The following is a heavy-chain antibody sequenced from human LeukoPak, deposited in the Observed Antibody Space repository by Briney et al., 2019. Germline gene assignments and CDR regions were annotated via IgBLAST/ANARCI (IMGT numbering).Heavy chain of an antibody. CDR3: ARKYPDHWFDP. Sequence: PSETLSLTCTVSGGSITSGNYYWSWIRQPPGKDLEWIGYIFYLGSTYYNPSLRSRVSIPVNTFQNQFSLKLTAVTAADTAVYYCARKYPDHWFDPWGQGTLVTVSS. D-gene: IGHD2/OR15-2a*01. V-gene: IGHV4-30-4*01. CDR2: IFYLGST. CDR1: GGSITSGNYY. J-gene: IGHJ5*02.